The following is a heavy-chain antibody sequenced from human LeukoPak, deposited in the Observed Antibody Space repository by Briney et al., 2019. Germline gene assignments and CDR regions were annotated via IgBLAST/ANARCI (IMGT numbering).Heavy chain of an antibody. CDR3: TRDSNHYGSGSYYPDY. CDR1: GFSFVTYA. Sequence: PGGSLRLSCTPSGFSFVTYALSWFRQAPGKGLEWVAFIRRKNYGGTTEYAASVKGRFTISRDDSESIVYLQMNSLKTEDTAVYYCTRDSNHYGSGSYYPDYWGQGTLVTVSS. V-gene: IGHV3-49*03. D-gene: IGHD3-10*01. CDR2: IRRKNYGGTT. J-gene: IGHJ4*02.